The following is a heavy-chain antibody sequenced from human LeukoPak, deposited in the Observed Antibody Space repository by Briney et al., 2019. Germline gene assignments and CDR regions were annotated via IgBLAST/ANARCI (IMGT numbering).Heavy chain of an antibody. CDR3: ASLLTYFDY. J-gene: IGHJ4*02. Sequence: SETLSLTCTVSGGSISTYYWTWLRHPPGKGLEWIGYNSYSGNTNYNPSLRSRVSISVDTSKIQFSLKLSSVTAADTAVYYCASLLTYFDYWGQGTLVTVSS. CDR1: GGSISTYY. CDR2: NSYSGNT. V-gene: IGHV4-59*01.